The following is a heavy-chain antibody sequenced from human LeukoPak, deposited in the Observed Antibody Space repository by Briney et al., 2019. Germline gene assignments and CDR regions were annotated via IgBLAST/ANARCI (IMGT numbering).Heavy chain of an antibody. CDR1: GGSISNYY. Sequence: KPSETLSLTCTVSGGSISNYYGSWIRQPAGKGLEWIGRISASGNTNYNPSLKSRVTMSVDTSMNLFALKLSSVTAADTAVYYCARQGVATAIDYWGQGTLLTVSS. CDR2: ISASGNT. D-gene: IGHD2-21*02. J-gene: IGHJ4*02. CDR3: ARQGVATAIDY. V-gene: IGHV4-4*07.